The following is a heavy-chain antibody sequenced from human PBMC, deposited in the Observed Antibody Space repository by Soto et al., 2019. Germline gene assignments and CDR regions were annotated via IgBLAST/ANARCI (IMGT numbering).Heavy chain of an antibody. CDR3: AREADYYDSSGYYLSYFDY. J-gene: IGHJ4*02. Sequence: QVQLVQSGAEVKQPGSSVKVSCKASGGTFSSYAISWVRQAPGQGLEWMGGIIPIFGTANYAQKFQGRVTITADESTSTAYMELSSLRSEDTAVYYCAREADYYDSSGYYLSYFDYWGQGTLVTVSS. CDR2: IIPIFGTA. CDR1: GGTFSSYA. D-gene: IGHD3-22*01. V-gene: IGHV1-69*01.